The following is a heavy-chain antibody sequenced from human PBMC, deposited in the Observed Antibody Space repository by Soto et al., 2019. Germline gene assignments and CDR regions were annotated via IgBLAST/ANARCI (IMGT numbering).Heavy chain of an antibody. CDR2: ISDSGRT. CDR3: ARLLRGWDHRMAYFDY. J-gene: IGHJ4*02. V-gene: IGHV4-59*01. Sequence: SETLSLTCTVSGASITTFYWSWIRQPPGRGLEWIGYISDSGRTDYIPSLKSRVTISVDTSKNQFSPKVSSVTAADTSVYYCARLLRGWDHRMAYFDYWGQGTLVTVSS. D-gene: IGHD1-26*01. CDR1: GASITTFY.